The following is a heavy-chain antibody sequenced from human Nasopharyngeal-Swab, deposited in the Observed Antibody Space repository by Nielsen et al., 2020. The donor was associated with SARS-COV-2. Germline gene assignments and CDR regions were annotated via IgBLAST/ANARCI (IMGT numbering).Heavy chain of an antibody. D-gene: IGHD1-26*01. CDR3: ARCILVGATCGFGFDY. CDR2: IWYDGSNK. V-gene: IGHV3-33*01. J-gene: IGHJ4*02. Sequence: GGSLRLSCAASGFTFSSYGMHWVRQAPGKGLEWVAVIWYDGSNKCYADSVKGRFTISRDNSKNTLYLQMNSLRAEDTAVYYCARCILVGATCGFGFDYWGQGTLVTVSS. CDR1: GFTFSSYG.